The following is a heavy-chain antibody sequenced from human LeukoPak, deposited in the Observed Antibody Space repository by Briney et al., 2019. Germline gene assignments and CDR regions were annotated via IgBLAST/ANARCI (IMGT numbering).Heavy chain of an antibody. CDR3: ARGCSGGSCYSGDAFDI. Sequence: PGGALRLSCAGSGFTFSSYWRHGVRQARGKGVVWVSRINSDGSSTSYADSVRGRFTISSDNAKNTLYLQMKSLRAEDTAVYYCARGCSGGSCYSGDAFDIWGQGTMVTVSS. V-gene: IGHV3-74*01. J-gene: IGHJ3*02. D-gene: IGHD2-15*01. CDR1: GFTFSSYW. CDR2: INSDGSST.